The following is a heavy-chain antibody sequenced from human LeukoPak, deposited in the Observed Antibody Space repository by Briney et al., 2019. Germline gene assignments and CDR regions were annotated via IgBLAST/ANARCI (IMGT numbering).Heavy chain of an antibody. Sequence: SVKVSCKASGGTFSSYAISWVRQAPGQGLEWMGGIIPIFGTANYAQKFQGRVTMTEDTSTDTAYMELNSLRSEDTAVYYCATDLPERTATSGMGPPSLDYWGQGTLVTVSS. CDR2: IIPIFGTA. D-gene: IGHD6-13*01. CDR3: ATDLPERTATSGMGPPSLDY. CDR1: GGTFSSYA. V-gene: IGHV1-69*06. J-gene: IGHJ4*02.